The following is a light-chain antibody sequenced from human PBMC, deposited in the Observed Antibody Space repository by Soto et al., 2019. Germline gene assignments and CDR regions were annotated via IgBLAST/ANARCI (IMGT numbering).Light chain of an antibody. CDR2: SAS. CDR3: QQFRSCPYT. V-gene: IGKV3-15*01. J-gene: IGKJ2*01. CDR1: QSININ. Sequence: EIVMTQSPATLSVSPGERVTLSCRASQSININLAWYQQKLGQAPRLLIYSASARVTDVPARFTGGGSGTEFTLSISTLQPEDFAVYYCQQFRSCPYTFGQGTKLEAK.